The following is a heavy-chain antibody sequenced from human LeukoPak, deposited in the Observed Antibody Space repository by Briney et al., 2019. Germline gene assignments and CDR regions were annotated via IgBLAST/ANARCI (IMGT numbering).Heavy chain of an antibody. CDR3: ARGGYQLPYKYFDY. D-gene: IGHD2-2*02. J-gene: IGHJ4*02. Sequence: SETLSLTCTVSGGSVSSGSYYWSWIRQPPGTGLEWIGYIYYSGSTNYNPSLKSRVAISVDTSKNQFSLKLSSVTAADTAVYYCARGGYQLPYKYFDYWGQGTLVTVSS. CDR1: GGSVSSGSYY. CDR2: IYYSGST. V-gene: IGHV4-61*01.